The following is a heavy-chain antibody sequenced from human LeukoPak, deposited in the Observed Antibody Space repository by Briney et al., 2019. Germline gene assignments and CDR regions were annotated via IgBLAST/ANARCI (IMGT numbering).Heavy chain of an antibody. CDR1: GGSFSGYY. CDR3: ARARGGSTFDY. D-gene: IGHD2-2*01. CDR2: INHSGST. Sequence: SETLSLTCAVYGGSFSGYYWSWIRQPPGKGLEWIGEINHSGSTNYNPSLKSRVTISVDTSKNQFSLKLSSVTAADTAVYYCARARGGSTFDYWGQGTLVTVSS. V-gene: IGHV4-34*01. J-gene: IGHJ4*02.